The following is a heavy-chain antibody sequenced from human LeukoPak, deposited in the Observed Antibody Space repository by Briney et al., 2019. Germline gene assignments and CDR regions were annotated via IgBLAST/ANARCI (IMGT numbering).Heavy chain of an antibody. V-gene: IGHV2-70*04. CDR1: GFSLNTSGTR. CDR2: IDWDDDK. CDR3: ARTLDGSHFDF. D-gene: IGHD5-24*01. Sequence: ESGPALVKPTQTLTLTCTFSGFSLNTSGTRVSWIRQPPGKALEWLARIDWDDDKFYSTSLKTRLTISKDTSKNRVVLTLTNMDPVDTATYYCARTLDGSHFDFWGQGTLVTVSS. J-gene: IGHJ4*02.